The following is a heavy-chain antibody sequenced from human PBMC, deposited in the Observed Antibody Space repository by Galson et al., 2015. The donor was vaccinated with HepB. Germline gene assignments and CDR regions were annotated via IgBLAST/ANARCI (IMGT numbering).Heavy chain of an antibody. D-gene: IGHD6-19*01. Sequence: PALVKPTQTLTLTCTFSGFSLSTSGVGVGWIRQPPGKALEWLALIYWDDDKRYSPSLKSRLTITKDTSKNQVVLTMTNMDPVDTATYYCAHKSSEDSSGRIDYWGQGTLVTVSS. CDR2: IYWDDDK. CDR1: GFSLSTSGVG. V-gene: IGHV2-5*02. CDR3: AHKSSEDSSGRIDY. J-gene: IGHJ4*02.